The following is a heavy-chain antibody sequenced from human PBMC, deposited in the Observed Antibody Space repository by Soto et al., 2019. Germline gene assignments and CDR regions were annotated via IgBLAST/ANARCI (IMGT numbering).Heavy chain of an antibody. D-gene: IGHD5-12*01. CDR2: ISGSGGST. CDR3: ARDPHWLQFPTYYFDY. J-gene: IGHJ4*02. CDR1: GFTFSSYA. Sequence: PGGSLRLSSAASGFTFSSYAMSWVRQAPGKGLEWVSAISGSGGSTYYADSVKGRFTISRDNSKNTLYLQMNSLRAEDTAVYYCARDPHWLQFPTYYFDYWGQGTLVTVSS. V-gene: IGHV3-23*01.